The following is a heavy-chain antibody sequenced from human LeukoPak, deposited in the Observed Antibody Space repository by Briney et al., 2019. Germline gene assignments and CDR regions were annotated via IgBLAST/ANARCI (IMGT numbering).Heavy chain of an antibody. V-gene: IGHV3-48*03. CDR2: ISSDGKTV. J-gene: IGHJ4*02. CDR1: GFTFSSCE. D-gene: IGHD1-14*01. Sequence: PGGSLRLSCAASGFTFSSCEMNWVRQAPGKGLEWVSYISSDGKTVYYADSVKGRFTISRDNSKNTLYLRINSLRAEDTAVYYCAKPARTDYVDYWGQGTLVTVSS. CDR3: AKPARTDYVDY.